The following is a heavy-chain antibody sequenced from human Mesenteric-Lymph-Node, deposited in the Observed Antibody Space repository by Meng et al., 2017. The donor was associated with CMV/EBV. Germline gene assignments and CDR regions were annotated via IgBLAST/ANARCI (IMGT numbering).Heavy chain of an antibody. CDR1: GFTVSSNY. D-gene: IGHD2-2*01. CDR2: IYSGGST. J-gene: IGHJ2*01. Sequence: GGSLRLSCAASGFTVSSNYMSWVRQAPGKGLEWVSVIYSGGSTYYADSVKGRFTISRDNSKNTLYLQMNSLRAEDTAVYYCARSAIVPAALGDAWWYFDLWGRGTLVTVSS. V-gene: IGHV3-53*01. CDR3: ARSAIVPAALGDAWWYFDL.